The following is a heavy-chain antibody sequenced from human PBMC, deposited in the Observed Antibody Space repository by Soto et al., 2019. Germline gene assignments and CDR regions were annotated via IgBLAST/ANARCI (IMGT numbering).Heavy chain of an antibody. CDR2: IYTDGRT. CDR1: GFAVNVNY. D-gene: IGHD4-17*01. Sequence: GGALRLSCAASGFAVNVNYMTWVRQAPGKGLEWVSFIYTDGRTFYVDSVKGRFTISRDDSENTVYLQMNSLRVEDTAVYYCARDPAVTTDYGLDVWGQGTTVTVSS. CDR3: ARDPAVTTDYGLDV. J-gene: IGHJ6*02. V-gene: IGHV3-53*01.